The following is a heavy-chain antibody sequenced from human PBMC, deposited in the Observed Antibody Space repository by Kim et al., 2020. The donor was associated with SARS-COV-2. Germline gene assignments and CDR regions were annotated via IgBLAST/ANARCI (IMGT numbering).Heavy chain of an antibody. J-gene: IGHJ6*01. D-gene: IGHD3-10*01. CDR2: ITASGGST. V-gene: IGHV3-23*01. CDR3: ARRITMIRGVAVSGMDV. Sequence: GGSLRLSCAASGFTFRNYAMTWVRQAPGRGLEWVSSITASGGSTYSADSVKGRFTISRDNSKYTMYVQMSSLRADDTAVYYCARRITMIRGVAVSGMDV. CDR1: GFTFRNYA.